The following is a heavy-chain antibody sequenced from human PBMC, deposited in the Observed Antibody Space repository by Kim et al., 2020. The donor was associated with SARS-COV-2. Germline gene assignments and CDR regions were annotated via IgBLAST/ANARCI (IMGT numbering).Heavy chain of an antibody. Sequence: GNPTYAQGFTGRFVFSLDTSVSTAYLQISSLKAEDTAVYYCADYYGMDVWGQGTTVTVSS. CDR3: ADYYGMDV. V-gene: IGHV7-4-1*02. CDR2: GNP. J-gene: IGHJ6*02.